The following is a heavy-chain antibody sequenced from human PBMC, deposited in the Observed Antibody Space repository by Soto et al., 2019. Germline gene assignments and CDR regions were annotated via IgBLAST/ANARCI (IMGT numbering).Heavy chain of an antibody. CDR3: TRFRIDNIVSGNRPFAFEL. D-gene: IGHD5-12*01. Sequence: TFGDYALSWFRQAPGKGLEWVGFIRNKAYGGTTEYAASGKGRFTISRDDSKSVAYVQLNSLKTDDTALYYCTRFRIDNIVSGNRPFAFELWGRGTLVTASS. J-gene: IGHJ2*01. CDR1: TFGDYA. CDR2: IRNKAYGGTT. V-gene: IGHV3-49*03.